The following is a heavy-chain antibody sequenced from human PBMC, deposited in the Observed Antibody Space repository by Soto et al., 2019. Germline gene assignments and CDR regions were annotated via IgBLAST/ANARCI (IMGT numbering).Heavy chain of an antibody. J-gene: IGHJ4*02. D-gene: IGHD6-19*01. Sequence: GGSLRLSCAASGFTFSSYAMSWVRQAPGKGLEWVSAISGSGGSTYYADSVKGRFTISRDNSKNTLYLQINSLRAEDTAVNYCAKDYRQWLLSTYYFDYWGQGTLVTVSS. CDR1: GFTFSSYA. CDR2: ISGSGGST. CDR3: AKDYRQWLLSTYYFDY. V-gene: IGHV3-23*01.